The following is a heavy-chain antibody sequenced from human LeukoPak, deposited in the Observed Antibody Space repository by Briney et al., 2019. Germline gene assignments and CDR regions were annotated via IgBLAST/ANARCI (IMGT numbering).Heavy chain of an antibody. V-gene: IGHV3-23*01. Sequence: GGSLRLSCAASGFTFSGHAMTWVRQAPGKGLDWVSVISGSGTSTYYADSVKGRFTISRDNSKNTLNVQMNSLRAEDTAVYYCAKVRRDSSGSFFDYWGRGTLVTVSS. CDR1: GFTFSGHA. D-gene: IGHD3-10*01. CDR2: ISGSGTST. CDR3: AKVRRDSSGSFFDY. J-gene: IGHJ4*02.